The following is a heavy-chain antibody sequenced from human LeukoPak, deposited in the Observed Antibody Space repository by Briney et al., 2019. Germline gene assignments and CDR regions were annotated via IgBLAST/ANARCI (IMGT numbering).Heavy chain of an antibody. Sequence: SETLSLTCTVSGGFISNYYWSWIPQPPGKGLERIGYFYYSGSTTYNPSLKSRVTISVDTSRNQFSLNLSSVTAADTAVYYCAKRGVNWLFDSWGQGTLVTVSS. CDR2: FYYSGST. V-gene: IGHV4-59*01. CDR3: AKRGVNWLFDS. D-gene: IGHD1-1*01. J-gene: IGHJ4*02. CDR1: GGFISNYY.